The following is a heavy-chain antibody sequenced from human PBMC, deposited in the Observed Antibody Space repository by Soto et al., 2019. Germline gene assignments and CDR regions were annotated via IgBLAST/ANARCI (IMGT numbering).Heavy chain of an antibody. J-gene: IGHJ3*02. CDR3: AKDTAAAGTGGI. CDR2: ISGSGGST. Sequence: SCAASGFTFSSYAMSCVRQAPGKGLEWVSAISGSGGSTYYADSVKGRFTISRDNSKNTLYLQMNSLRAEDTAVYYCAKDTAAAGTGGIWGQGTMVTVSS. CDR1: GFTFSSYA. V-gene: IGHV3-23*01. D-gene: IGHD6-13*01.